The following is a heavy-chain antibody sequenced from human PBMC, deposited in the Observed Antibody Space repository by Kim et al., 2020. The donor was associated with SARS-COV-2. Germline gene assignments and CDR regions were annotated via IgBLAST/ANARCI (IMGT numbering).Heavy chain of an antibody. V-gene: IGHV3-48*02. CDR3: ASLEGSKGLH. CDR2: TI. J-gene: IGHJ4*02. D-gene: IGHD1-26*01. Sequence: TIYYADSVKGRFTISRDNAKNSLYLQMNSLRDEDTAVYYCASLEGSKGLHWGQGTLVTVSS.